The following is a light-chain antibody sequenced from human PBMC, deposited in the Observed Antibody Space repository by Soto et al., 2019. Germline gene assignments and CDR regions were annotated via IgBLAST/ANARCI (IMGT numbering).Light chain of an antibody. J-gene: IGLJ1*01. CDR1: SSDVGAYNF. CDR3: SAYTVSRTYV. V-gene: IGLV2-14*03. Sequence: QSVLTQPASVSGSPGQSITISCTGTSSDVGAYNFVSWHQQHPGKAPKLMIYNVYDRPSGISYRFSGSKSGNTASLTISGLQGEDEADYYCSAYTVSRTYVFGNGTKVTAL. CDR2: NVY.